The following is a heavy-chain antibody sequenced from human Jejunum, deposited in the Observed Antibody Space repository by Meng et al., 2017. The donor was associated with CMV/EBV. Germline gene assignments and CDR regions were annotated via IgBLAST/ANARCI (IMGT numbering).Heavy chain of an antibody. Sequence: SGFTLTYHSMHWGRQAPGKGREWLAAISYDGSNKYIADSVQGRVTISRDNSKNTLYLQMDSLRDEDTAVYYCARVYPFATRGMDVWGQGTTVTVSS. CDR3: ARVYPFATRGMDV. J-gene: IGHJ6*02. D-gene: IGHD2-15*01. CDR1: GFTLTYHS. CDR2: ISYDGSNK. V-gene: IGHV3-30*04.